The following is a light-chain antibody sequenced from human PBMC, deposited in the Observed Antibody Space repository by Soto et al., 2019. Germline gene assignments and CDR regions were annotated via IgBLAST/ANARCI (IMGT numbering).Light chain of an antibody. Sequence: LTQPHSAPVSPGPSVTISCNGTSSDVGGYNYVSWYQQHPGKAPKLMIYEVSKRPSGVPDRFSGSKSGNTASLTVSGLQAEDEPDYYYSSYAGSNKGVLGAGTKVTVL. CDR1: SSDVGGYNY. CDR2: EVS. J-gene: IGLJ1*01. CDR3: SSYAGSNKGV. V-gene: IGLV2-8*01.